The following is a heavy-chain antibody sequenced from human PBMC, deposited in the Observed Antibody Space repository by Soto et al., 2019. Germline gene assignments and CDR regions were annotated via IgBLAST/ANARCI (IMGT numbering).Heavy chain of an antibody. CDR2: IKQDGSEK. V-gene: IGHV3-7*05. CDR3: ARENYDFWSGYYEPSYYYYGMDV. D-gene: IGHD3-3*01. CDR1: GFTFSSYW. J-gene: IGHJ6*02. Sequence: GGSLRLSCGASGFTFSSYWMSWVRQAPGKGLEWVANIKQDGSEKYYVDSVKGRFTISRDNAKNSLYLQMNSLRAEDTAVYYCARENYDFWSGYYEPSYYYYGMDVWGQGTTVTVSS.